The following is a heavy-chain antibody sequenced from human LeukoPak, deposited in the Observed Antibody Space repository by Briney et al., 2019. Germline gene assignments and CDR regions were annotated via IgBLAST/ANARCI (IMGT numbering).Heavy chain of an antibody. CDR3: ARVEPRGIAVAGPVFDY. CDR2: INPNSGGT. V-gene: IGHV1-2*02. J-gene: IGHJ4*02. Sequence: ASVKVSCKASGYTFTGYYMHWVRQAPGQGLEWMGWINPNSGGTNYAQKFQGRVTMTRDTSISTACMELSRLRSDDTAVYYYARVEPRGIAVAGPVFDYWGQGTLVTVSS. D-gene: IGHD6-19*01. CDR1: GYTFTGYY.